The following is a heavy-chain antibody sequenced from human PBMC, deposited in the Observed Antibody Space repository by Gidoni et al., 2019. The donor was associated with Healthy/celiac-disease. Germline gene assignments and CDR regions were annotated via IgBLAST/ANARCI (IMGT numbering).Heavy chain of an antibody. CDR3: ARGGFIGYSGYDWDDAFDI. V-gene: IGHV4-61*02. CDR1: GGSISSGSYY. CDR2: IYTSGST. J-gene: IGHJ3*02. D-gene: IGHD5-12*01. Sequence: QVQLQESGPGLVKPSQTLSLTCTVSGGSISSGSYYWSWIRQPAGKGLEWIGRIYTSGSTNYNPSLKSRVTISVDTSKNQFSLKLSSVTAADTAVYYCARGGFIGYSGYDWDDAFDIWGQGTMVTVSS.